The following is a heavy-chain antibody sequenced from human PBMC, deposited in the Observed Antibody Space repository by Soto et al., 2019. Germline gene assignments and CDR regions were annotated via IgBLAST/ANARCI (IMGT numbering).Heavy chain of an antibody. V-gene: IGHV3-23*01. CDR3: AWYYGSGSPTTYYFGMDV. J-gene: IGHJ6*02. Sequence: GGPLRLSCAASGFTFSSYAMSWVRQAPGKGLGWVSAISGSGGSTYYADSVKGRFTISRDNSKNTLYLQMNSLRAEDSAVYYCAWYYGSGSPTTYYFGMDVWGQGTTVTVSS. CDR1: GFTFSSYA. CDR2: ISGSGGST. D-gene: IGHD3-10*01.